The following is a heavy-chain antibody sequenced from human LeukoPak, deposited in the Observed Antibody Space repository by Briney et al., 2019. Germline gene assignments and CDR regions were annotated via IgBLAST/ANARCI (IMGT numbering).Heavy chain of an antibody. J-gene: IGHJ4*01. CDR3: VKKISVTRTKGGFDY. V-gene: IGHV3-23*01. Sequence: GGSLRLSCAASGFAFGTYDMSWVRQAPGKGLEWVSAVSAAGSGTYYADSVQGRFTISRDNSKNTLYLQMNSLKAEDTALYYCVKKISVTRTKGGFDYWGQGALVTVSS. D-gene: IGHD1-1*01. CDR1: GFAFGTYD. CDR2: VSAAGSGT.